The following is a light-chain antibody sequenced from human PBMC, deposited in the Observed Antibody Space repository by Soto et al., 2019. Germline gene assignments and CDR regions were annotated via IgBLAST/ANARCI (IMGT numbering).Light chain of an antibody. CDR3: QQYYTYPWT. J-gene: IGKJ1*01. Sequence: AIRMTQSPASVSASTGDRVTITCRASQGISRWLAWYQQKPGKAPKLLIYAASSLQSGVPSRFSGSGSGTDFTLTISCLQSEDFATYYCQQYYTYPWTFGQGTKVDIK. V-gene: IGKV1-8*01. CDR2: AAS. CDR1: QGISRW.